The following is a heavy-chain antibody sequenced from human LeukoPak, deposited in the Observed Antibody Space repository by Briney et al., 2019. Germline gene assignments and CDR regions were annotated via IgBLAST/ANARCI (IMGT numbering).Heavy chain of an antibody. CDR3: ARDVTVTTYSRYAFDI. J-gene: IGHJ3*02. Sequence: GGSLRLSCAASGFTFSIYSMNWVRQAPGKGLEWVSSISYSSGHIYYADSVKGRFTISRDNAKNSLYLQMNSLRADDTAVYYCARDVTVTTYSRYAFDIWGQGTMDTVSS. CDR1: GFTFSIYS. D-gene: IGHD4-17*01. CDR2: ISYSSGHI. V-gene: IGHV3-21*01.